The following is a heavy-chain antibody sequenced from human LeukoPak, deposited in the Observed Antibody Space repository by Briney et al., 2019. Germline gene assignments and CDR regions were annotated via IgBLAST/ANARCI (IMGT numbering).Heavy chain of an antibody. CDR1: GFTLSSYS. CDR2: ISSHSSTK. D-gene: IGHD3-10*01. Sequence: PGRSLRLSCAASGFTLSSYSMSWVRQAPGKGLEWVSYISSHSSTKYYADSVKGRFTISRDNAKNSLYLQMDSLRAEDTAVYYCARDVREWGGYYFNYWGQGTLVTVPS. J-gene: IGHJ4*02. V-gene: IGHV3-48*01. CDR3: ARDVREWGGYYFNY.